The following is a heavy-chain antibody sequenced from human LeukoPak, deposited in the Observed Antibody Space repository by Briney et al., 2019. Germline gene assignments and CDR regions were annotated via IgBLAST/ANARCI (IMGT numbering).Heavy chain of an antibody. CDR3: ARDRRGYYDSSGYYDY. CDR2: MNPNSGST. D-gene: IGHD3-22*01. Sequence: GASVKVSCKASGYTFTSYDINWVRQATGQGLEWMGWMNPNSGSTGYAQKFQGRVTMTRNTSISTAYMELSSLRSEDTAVYYCARDRRGYYDSSGYYDYWGQGTLVTVSS. V-gene: IGHV1-8*01. J-gene: IGHJ4*02. CDR1: GYTFTSYD.